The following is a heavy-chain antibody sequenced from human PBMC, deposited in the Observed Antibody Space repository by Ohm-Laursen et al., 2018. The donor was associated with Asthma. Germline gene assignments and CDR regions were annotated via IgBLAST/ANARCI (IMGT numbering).Heavy chain of an antibody. CDR2: ISSSSYI. CDR3: ARGGYCSGGSCYFGRYYYYGMDV. V-gene: IGHV3-21*01. D-gene: IGHD2-15*01. Sequence: SLRLSCTASEFTFSLYSMNWVRQAPGKGLEWVSSISSSSYIYYADSVKGRFTISRDNAKNSLYLQMNSLRAEDTAVYYCARGGYCSGGSCYFGRYYYYGMDVWGQGTTVTVSS. CDR1: EFTFSLYS. J-gene: IGHJ6*02.